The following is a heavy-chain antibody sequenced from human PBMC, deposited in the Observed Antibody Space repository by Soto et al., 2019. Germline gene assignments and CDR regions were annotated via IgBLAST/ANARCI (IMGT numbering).Heavy chain of an antibody. CDR2: IYYSGST. CDR3: ARVWGAAAGAIWFDP. V-gene: IGHV4-59*01. J-gene: IGHJ5*02. CDR1: GGSISSYY. Sequence: PSETLSLTCTVSGGSISSYYWSWIRQPPGKGLEWIGYIYYSGSTNYNPSLKSRVTISVDTSKNQFSLKLSSVTAADTAVYYCARVWGAAAGAIWFDPWGQGTLVTVSS. D-gene: IGHD6-13*01.